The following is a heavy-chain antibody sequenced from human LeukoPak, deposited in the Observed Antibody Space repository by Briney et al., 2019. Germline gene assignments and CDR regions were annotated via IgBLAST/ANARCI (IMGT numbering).Heavy chain of an antibody. CDR3: AREDVGAAQMAFDI. D-gene: IGHD1-26*01. CDR1: GYTFTSFA. CDR2: ISAYNGNT. Sequence: GASVKVSCKASGYTFTSFAMNWVRQAPGQGLEWMGWISAYNGNTNYAQKLQGRVTMTTDTSTSTAYMELRSLRSDDTAVYYCAREDVGAAQMAFDIWGQGTMVTVSS. V-gene: IGHV1-18*01. J-gene: IGHJ3*02.